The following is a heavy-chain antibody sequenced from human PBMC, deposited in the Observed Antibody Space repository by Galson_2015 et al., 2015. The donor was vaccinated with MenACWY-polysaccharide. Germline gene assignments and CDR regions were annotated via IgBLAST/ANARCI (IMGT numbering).Heavy chain of an antibody. V-gene: IGHV4-39*01. CDR3: ARYVRYGTGSFYRVD. Sequence: TLSLTCTVSGGSIRSSNHFWGWIRQPQGKGLEWIGAIYYTGTTYFRSSLKARASMSMDTVRNQFSLKINAVTATETAIYYCARYVRYGTGSFYRVDWDQGTRVTVSS. CDR1: GGSIRSSNHF. D-gene: IGHD3-10*01. J-gene: IGHJ1*01. CDR2: IYYTGTT.